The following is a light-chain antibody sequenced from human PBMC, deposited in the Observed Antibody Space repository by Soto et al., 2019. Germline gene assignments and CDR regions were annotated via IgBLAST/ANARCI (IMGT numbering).Light chain of an antibody. J-gene: IGKJ1*01. V-gene: IGKV3-11*01. CDR3: QQRSNWPWT. CDR1: QSISSY. Sequence: IVLPQSPATLSLPPGERATLSCRASQSISSYLAWYQQKPGQAPRLLIYDASNRATGIPARFSGSGSGTDFTLTISSLEPEDFAVYFCQQRSNWPWTFGQGTMV. CDR2: DAS.